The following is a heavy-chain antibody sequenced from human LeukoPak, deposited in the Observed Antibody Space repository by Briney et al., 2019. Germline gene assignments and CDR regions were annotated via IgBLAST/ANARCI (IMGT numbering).Heavy chain of an antibody. J-gene: IGHJ4*02. V-gene: IGHV3-53*03. Sequence: QPGESLTLSCAASDFNVSSNSMSWVRQPPGKGLDWVSVTYSSGSTHYADSVKGRFTISRDSSKNTLYLQMNSLRAEDTAVYYCATESYGATWGQGTLVTVSS. CDR3: ATESYGAT. CDR1: DFNVSSNS. CDR2: TYSSGST. D-gene: IGHD1-26*01.